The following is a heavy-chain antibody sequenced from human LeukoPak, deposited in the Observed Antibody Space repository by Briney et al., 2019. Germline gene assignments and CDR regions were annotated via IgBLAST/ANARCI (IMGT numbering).Heavy chain of an antibody. D-gene: IGHD6-6*01. CDR2: INHSGST. V-gene: IGHV4-34*01. CDR1: GGSFSGYY. Sequence: PSETLSLTCAVYGGSFSGYYWSWIRQPPGKGLEWIGEINHSGSTNYNPSLKSRVTISVDTSKNQFSLKLSSVTAADTAVYYCARLFRVYEPRVPQYRAQHVGVDYWGQGTLVTVSS. J-gene: IGHJ4*02. CDR3: ARLFRVYEPRVPQYRAQHVGVDY.